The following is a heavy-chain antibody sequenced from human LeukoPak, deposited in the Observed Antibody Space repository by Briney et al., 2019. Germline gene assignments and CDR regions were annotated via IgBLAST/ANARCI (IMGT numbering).Heavy chain of an antibody. CDR1: GFTFSSYS. CDR2: ISSSGSTI. D-gene: IGHD3-10*01. V-gene: IGHV3-48*04. J-gene: IGHJ4*02. Sequence: GGSLRLSCAASGFTFSSYSMNWVRQAPGKGLEWVPYISSSGSTIYYADSVKGRFTISRDNAKNSLYLQMSSLRAEDTAVYYCASREITMVRGVIDYWGQGTLVTVSS. CDR3: ASREITMVRGVIDY.